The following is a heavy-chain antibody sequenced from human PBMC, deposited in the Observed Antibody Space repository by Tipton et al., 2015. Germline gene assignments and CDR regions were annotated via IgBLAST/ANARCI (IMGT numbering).Heavy chain of an antibody. CDR2: VYYSGST. V-gene: IGHV4-39*07. CDR1: GGSISSSSDY. Sequence: TLSLTCTVSGGSISSSSDYWGWIRQPPGKGLEWIASVYYSGSTYNNPSLRSRVTMPVDTSKNQFSLKLSSVTAADTAVYYCARDGYNSNYFDYWGQGTLVTVSS. J-gene: IGHJ4*02. D-gene: IGHD5-24*01. CDR3: ARDGYNSNYFDY.